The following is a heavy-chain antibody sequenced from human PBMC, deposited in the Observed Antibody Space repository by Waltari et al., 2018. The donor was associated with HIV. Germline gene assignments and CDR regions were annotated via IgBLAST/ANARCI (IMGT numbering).Heavy chain of an antibody. J-gene: IGHJ6*02. CDR2: ISAYNGNT. D-gene: IGHD2-15*01. Sequence: QVQLVQSGAEVKKPGASVTVSCKASGYTFTSYGISWVRQAPGQGLEWMGWISAYNGNTNYAQKLQGRVTMTTDTSTSTAYMELRSLRSDDTAVYYCARDRDFKVVVARGDYYYGMDVWGQGTTVTVSS. CDR3: ARDRDFKVVVARGDYYYGMDV. V-gene: IGHV1-18*01. CDR1: GYTFTSYG.